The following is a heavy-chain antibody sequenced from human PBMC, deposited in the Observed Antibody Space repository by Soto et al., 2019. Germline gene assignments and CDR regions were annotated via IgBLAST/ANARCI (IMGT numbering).Heavy chain of an antibody. CDR1: GGSISSSSYY. V-gene: IGHV4-39*01. D-gene: IGHD3-10*02. Sequence: SETLSLTCTVSGGSISSSSYYWGWIRQPPGKGLEWIGSIYYSGSTYYNPSLKSRVTISVDTSKNQFSLKLSSVTAADTAVYYCARQMFGEARIQDYWGQGTLVTVSS. CDR2: IYYSGST. CDR3: ARQMFGEARIQDY. J-gene: IGHJ4*02.